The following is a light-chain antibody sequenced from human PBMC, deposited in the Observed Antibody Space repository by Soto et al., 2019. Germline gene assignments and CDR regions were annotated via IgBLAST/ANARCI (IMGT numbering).Light chain of an antibody. V-gene: IGKV3-11*01. CDR3: QQRSNWPPDKYT. J-gene: IGKJ2*01. CDR2: DAS. CDR1: QSISSY. Sequence: EVVLTQSPDTLSLPPGERATLSCRASQSISSYLAWYQQKPGQAPRLLIYDASSRATGIPARFSGSGSGTDFTLTISSLEPEDFAVYYCQQRSNWPPDKYTFGQGTKLEI.